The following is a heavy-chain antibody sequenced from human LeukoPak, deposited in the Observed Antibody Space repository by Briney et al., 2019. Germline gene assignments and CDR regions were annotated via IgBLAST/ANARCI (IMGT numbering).Heavy chain of an antibody. J-gene: IGHJ4*01. CDR1: GFTVNNNY. V-gene: IGHV3-53*01. Sequence: GGSLRLSCAASGFTVNNNYMSWVRQAPGKGLEWVSVIYSGGSTYYADSVKGRFTISRDNSKNTLYLQMNSLRAEDTAMYYCARGRGTSVVKYYFDYWGHGTLVTVSS. D-gene: IGHD4-23*01. CDR3: ARGRGTSVVKYYFDY. CDR2: IYSGGST.